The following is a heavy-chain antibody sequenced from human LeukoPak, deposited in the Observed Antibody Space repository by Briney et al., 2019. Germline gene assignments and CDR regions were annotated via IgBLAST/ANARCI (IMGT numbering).Heavy chain of an antibody. D-gene: IGHD5-24*01. CDR1: GDSMNNYY. Sequence: SETLSLTCTVSGDSMNNYYWSWIRQPPGKGLEWIGNIFYSGNTNYNPSLKSRVTISVDTSKNQFSLELSSVTAADTAVYYCARQTGWVKSSYYFDSWGQGTLITVSS. J-gene: IGHJ4*02. CDR2: IFYSGNT. CDR3: ARQTGWVKSSYYFDS. V-gene: IGHV4-59*01.